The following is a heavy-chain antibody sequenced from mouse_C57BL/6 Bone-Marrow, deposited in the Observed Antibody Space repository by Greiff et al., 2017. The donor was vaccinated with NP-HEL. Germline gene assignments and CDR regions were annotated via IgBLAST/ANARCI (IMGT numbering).Heavy chain of an antibody. Sequence: VQLQQSGPELVKPGASVKISCKASGYAFSSSWMNWVKQRPGKGLEWIGRLYPGDGDTNYNGKFKGKATLTADKSSSTAYMQLSSLTSEDSAVYFCARSGYYYGSSSWFAYWGQGTLVTVSA. CDR3: ARSGYYYGSSSWFAY. J-gene: IGHJ3*01. CDR1: GYAFSSSW. D-gene: IGHD1-1*01. V-gene: IGHV1-82*01. CDR2: LYPGDGDT.